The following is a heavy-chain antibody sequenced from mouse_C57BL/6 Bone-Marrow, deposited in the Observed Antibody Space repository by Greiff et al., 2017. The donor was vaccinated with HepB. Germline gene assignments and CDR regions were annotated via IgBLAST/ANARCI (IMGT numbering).Heavy chain of an antibody. CDR2: INPNNGGT. D-gene: IGHD3-2*02. J-gene: IGHJ3*01. CDR3: ARWDSSGWAY. V-gene: IGHV1-26*01. CDR1: GYTFTDYY. Sequence: EVQLQQSGPELVKPGASVKISCKASGYTFTDYYMNWVKQSHGKSLEWIGDINPNNGGTSYNQKFKGKATLTVDKSSSTAYMELRSLTSEDSAVYYCARWDSSGWAYWGQGTLVTVSA.